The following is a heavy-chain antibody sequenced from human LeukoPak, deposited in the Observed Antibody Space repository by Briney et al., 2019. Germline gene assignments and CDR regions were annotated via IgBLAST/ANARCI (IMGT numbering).Heavy chain of an antibody. CDR1: GFTFSSYA. V-gene: IGHV3-30-3*01. J-gene: IGHJ4*02. CDR2: ISYDGSNK. D-gene: IGHD6-13*01. Sequence: GRSLRLSCAASGFTFSSYAMHWVRQAPGKGLEWVAVISYDGSNKYYADSVKGRFTISRDNSKNTLYLQMNSLRAEDTAVYYCARDYVAAAGTGYFDYWGQGTLVTVSS. CDR3: ARDYVAAAGTGYFDY.